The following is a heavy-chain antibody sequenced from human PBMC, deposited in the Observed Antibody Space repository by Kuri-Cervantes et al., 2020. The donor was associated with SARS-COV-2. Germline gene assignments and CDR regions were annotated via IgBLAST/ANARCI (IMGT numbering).Heavy chain of an antibody. CDR2: IYSGGST. CDR1: GFTVSSNY. CDR3: ATELTYSSGWYGVWDY. V-gene: IGHV3-53*01. D-gene: IGHD6-19*01. J-gene: IGHJ4*02. Sequence: ETLSLTCAASGFTVSSNYMSWVRQAPGKGLEWVSVIYSGGSTYYADSVKGRFTISRDNSKNTLYLQMNSLRAEDTAVYYCATELTYSSGWYGVWDYWGQGTLVTVSS.